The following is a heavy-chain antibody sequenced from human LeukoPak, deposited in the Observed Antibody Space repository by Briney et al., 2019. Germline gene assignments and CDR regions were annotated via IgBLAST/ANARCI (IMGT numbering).Heavy chain of an antibody. CDR2: ISSGGGST. CDR1: GFTFSSYG. D-gene: IGHD6-13*01. V-gene: IGHV3-23*01. J-gene: IGHJ4*02. CDR3: AKDLKYSSSPLDY. Sequence: PGRSLRLSCAASGFTFSSYGMHWVRQAPGKGLEWVSAISSGGGSTYYADSVKGRFTISRDNSKNTLYLQMNSLRAEDTAVYSCAKDLKYSSSPLDYWGQGTLVTVSS.